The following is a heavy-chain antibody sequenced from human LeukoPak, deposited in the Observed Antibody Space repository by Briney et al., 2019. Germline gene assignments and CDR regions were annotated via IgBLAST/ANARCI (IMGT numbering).Heavy chain of an antibody. CDR3: AREGGGDRPGAFDI. CDR2: ISYDGSNK. J-gene: IGHJ3*02. D-gene: IGHD2-21*02. V-gene: IGHV3-30-3*01. CDR1: GFTFSSYA. Sequence: GGSLRLSCAASGFTFSSYAMHWVRQAPGKGLEWVAVISYDGSNKYYADSVKGRFTISRDNSKNTLYLQMNSLRAEDTAVYYCAREGGGDRPGAFDIWGQGTMVTVSS.